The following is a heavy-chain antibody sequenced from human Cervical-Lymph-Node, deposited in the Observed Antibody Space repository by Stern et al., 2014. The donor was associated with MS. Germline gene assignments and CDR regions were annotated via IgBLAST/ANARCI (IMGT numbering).Heavy chain of an antibody. CDR1: GGSFSGYY. V-gene: IGHV4-34*01. Sequence: QVQLQQWGAGLLKPSETLSLTCAVYGGSFSGYYWSWIRQPPGKGLEWIGEXNHSGSTNYTPSLKGRVTISVDTSKNQFSLKLSSVTAADTAVYYCARVGILDSSGTRPLDYWGQGTLVTVSS. CDR3: ARVGILDSSGTRPLDY. J-gene: IGHJ4*02. D-gene: IGHD3-22*01. CDR2: XNHSGST.